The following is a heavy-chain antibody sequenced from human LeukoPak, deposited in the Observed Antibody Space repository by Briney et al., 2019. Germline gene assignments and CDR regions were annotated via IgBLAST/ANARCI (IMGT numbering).Heavy chain of an antibody. CDR1: GYSFTSYW. Sequence: GESLKISFKGSGYSFTSYWIGWVRQMPGKGLEWMGIIYPGDSDTRYSPSFQGQVTISADKSINTAYLQWSSLKASDTAMYYCARGYCSTTICYFSFDYWGQGTLVTVSS. CDR2: IYPGDSDT. J-gene: IGHJ4*02. CDR3: ARGYCSTTICYFSFDY. V-gene: IGHV5-51*01. D-gene: IGHD2-2*01.